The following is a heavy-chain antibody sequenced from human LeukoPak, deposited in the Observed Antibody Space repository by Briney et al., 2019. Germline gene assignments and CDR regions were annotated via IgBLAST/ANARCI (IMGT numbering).Heavy chain of an antibody. CDR1: GDSVSSNSVT. CDR3: AGQGGEAAAYYYYYYGMDV. Sequence: SQTLSLTCAISGDSVSSNSVTWNWIRQFPSRGLEWLGRTYYRSKWYNDYAVSVKSRITINPDTSKNQFSLQLNSVTPEDTAVYYCAGQGGEAAAYYYYYYGMDVWGQGTTVSVSS. V-gene: IGHV6-1*01. CDR2: TYYRSKWYN. J-gene: IGHJ6*02. D-gene: IGHD6-13*01.